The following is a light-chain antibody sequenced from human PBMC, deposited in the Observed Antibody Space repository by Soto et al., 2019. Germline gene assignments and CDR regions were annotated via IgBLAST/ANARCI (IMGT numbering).Light chain of an antibody. Sequence: QSALTQPASVSWSPGQSITISCTGTSSDVGGYNYVSWYQQHPGKAPKLMIYDVRNRPSGVSNRFSGSKSVNTASLTISGLQAEDEADYYCSSYTTISTYVFGTGTKVTVL. V-gene: IGLV2-14*03. CDR3: SSYTTISTYV. CDR1: SSDVGGYNY. J-gene: IGLJ1*01. CDR2: DVR.